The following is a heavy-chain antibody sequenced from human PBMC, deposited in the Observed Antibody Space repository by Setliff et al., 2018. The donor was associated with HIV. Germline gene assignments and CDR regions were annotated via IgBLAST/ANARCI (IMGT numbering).Heavy chain of an antibody. D-gene: IGHD2-15*01. J-gene: IGHJ4*02. CDR1: GYTFTTYG. V-gene: IGHV1-18*01. Sequence: ASVKVSCKPSGYTFTTYGLSWVRQAPGQALEWMGWITPFNGNTNYAQKFQDRVTITRDTSTSTVYMELSSLRSEDTAVYYCARDVTWFPETGSTVACSGGSCDELDYWGQGTLVTVSS. CDR2: ITPFNGNT. CDR3: ARDVTWFPETGSTVACSGGSCDELDY.